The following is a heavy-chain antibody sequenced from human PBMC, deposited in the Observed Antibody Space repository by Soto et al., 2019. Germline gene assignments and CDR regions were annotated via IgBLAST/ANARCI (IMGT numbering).Heavy chain of an antibody. V-gene: IGHV4-59*08. J-gene: IGHJ3*02. CDR1: GGSISSYY. D-gene: IGHD3-22*01. CDR2: IYYSGST. Sequence: SETLSLTCTVSGGSISSYYWSWIRQPPGKGLEWIGYIYYSGSTNYNPSLKSRVTISVDTSKNQFSLKLSPVTAADTAVYYCARHLLLYYYDSSGYYLRDAFDIWGQGTMVTVSS. CDR3: ARHLLLYYYDSSGYYLRDAFDI.